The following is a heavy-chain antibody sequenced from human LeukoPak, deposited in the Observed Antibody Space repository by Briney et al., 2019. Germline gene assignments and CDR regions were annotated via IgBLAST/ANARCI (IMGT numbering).Heavy chain of an antibody. J-gene: IGHJ5*02. CDR2: IGSSNVYT. CDR3: ARTYYYDT. D-gene: IGHD3-22*01. Sequence: GGSLRLSCTASGFTFSDSYMSWIRQPPGKGLEWISKIGSSNVYTNYADSVKGRFAISRDNADNSLFLQMDSLRAEDTAVYYCARTYYYDTWGQGTLVTVSS. CDR1: GFTFSDSY. V-gene: IGHV3-11*06.